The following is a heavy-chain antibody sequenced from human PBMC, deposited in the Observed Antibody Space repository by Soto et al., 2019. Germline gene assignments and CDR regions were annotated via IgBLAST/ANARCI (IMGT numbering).Heavy chain of an antibody. CDR3: ARWWSGSRQGFDP. Sequence: QVQLQESGPGLVKPSQTLSLTCSVSCGSISSGDYYWSWIRQHPGKGLVWIGYVYYSVSTYYKPSLKCRVTISVDTAKNQFSLKLSSVTAADTAVYYCARWWSGSRQGFDPWGQGTLVTVYS. CDR2: VYYSVST. D-gene: IGHD3-3*01. V-gene: IGHV4-31*03. J-gene: IGHJ5*02. CDR1: CGSISSGDYY.